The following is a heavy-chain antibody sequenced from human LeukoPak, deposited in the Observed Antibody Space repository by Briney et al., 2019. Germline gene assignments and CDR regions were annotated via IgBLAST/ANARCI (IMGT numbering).Heavy chain of an antibody. Sequence: PGGSLRLSCAASGFTFSDYYMSWVRQAPGKGLEWVAAISPDGNKEYYTGSVKGRFTVSRDNSNNMIYLQINSLRGEDSAVYYCAKINNVDDFWGQGTLVTVSS. V-gene: IGHV3-30*18. J-gene: IGHJ4*02. CDR3: AKINNVDDF. CDR2: ISPDGNKE. D-gene: IGHD1/OR15-1a*01. CDR1: GFTFSDYY.